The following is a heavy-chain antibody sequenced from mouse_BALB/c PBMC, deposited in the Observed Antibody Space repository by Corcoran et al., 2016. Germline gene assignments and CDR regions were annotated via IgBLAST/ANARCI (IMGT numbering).Heavy chain of an antibody. CDR3: ARLAVPYYFDY. J-gene: IGHJ2*01. CDR2: INTYTGEP. D-gene: IGHD6-1*01. CDR1: GYTFTNYG. Sequence: QIQLVQSGPELKKPGETVKISCKASGYTFTNYGMNWVKQAPGKGLKWMGWINTYTGEPTYADDFKGRFAFSLETSASTAYLQINNLKNEDTATYFCARLAVPYYFDYWGQGTTLTVSS. V-gene: IGHV9-3-1*01.